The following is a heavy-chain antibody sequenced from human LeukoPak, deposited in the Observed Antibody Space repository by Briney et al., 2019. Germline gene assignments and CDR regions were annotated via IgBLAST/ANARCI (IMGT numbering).Heavy chain of an antibody. V-gene: IGHV1-18*04. CDR1: GYTFTSYG. Sequence: ASVEDSCKASGYTFTSYGISWVRQAPGQGLEWMGWISAYNGNTNYEQKLQGRVTLTTDTSTSTAYMELRSLRSDDTAVYYCARRAGSYLYYYYGMDVWGKGTTVTVSS. CDR3: ARRAGSYLYYYYGMDV. D-gene: IGHD3-16*02. CDR2: ISAYNGNT. J-gene: IGHJ6*04.